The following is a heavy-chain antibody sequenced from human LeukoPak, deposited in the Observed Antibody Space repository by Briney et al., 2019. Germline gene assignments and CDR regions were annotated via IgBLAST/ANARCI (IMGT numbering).Heavy chain of an antibody. CDR2: IGGSGSST. CDR3: AKGVRSGKYFYASSGYSFES. Sequence: GGSLRLSCAASGFSISNSAMSWVRQAPGKGLEWVSSIGGSGSSTWYADSVKGRFTISRDNSKNTLFLQMNGLRAEDTAVYYCAKGVRSGKYFYASSGYSFESWGQGTLVTVSS. CDR1: GFSISNSA. D-gene: IGHD3-22*01. J-gene: IGHJ4*02. V-gene: IGHV3-23*01.